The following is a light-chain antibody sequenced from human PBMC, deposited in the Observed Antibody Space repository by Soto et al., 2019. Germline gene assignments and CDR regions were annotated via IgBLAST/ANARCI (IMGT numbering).Light chain of an antibody. J-gene: IGLJ1*01. V-gene: IGLV2-23*02. Sequence: QSALTQPASVSGSPGQSITISCTGTSSDFGNYNLVSWYQQHPGKVPKLILFEVNKRPSGVSGRFSDSKSGNTASLTISGLQAEDEADYYCCSFTSSNTHVFGTGTKVTVL. CDR2: EVN. CDR3: CSFTSSNTHV. CDR1: SSDFGNYNL.